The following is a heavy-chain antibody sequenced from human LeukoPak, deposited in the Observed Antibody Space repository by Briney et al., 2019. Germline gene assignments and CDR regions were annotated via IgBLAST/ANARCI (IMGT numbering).Heavy chain of an antibody. CDR3: AKEERARPNCFAP. CDR2: ISGSGGST. J-gene: IGHJ5*02. CDR1: GFTFSSYA. Sequence: GGSLRLSCAASGFTFSSYAVCCVRQAPGKGLEWVSAISGSGGSTYYADSVKGRFTISRDNSKNTLYLQMSSLRAEDTAVYYCAKEERARPNCFAPWGQGTLVTVSS. V-gene: IGHV3-23*01. D-gene: IGHD6-6*01.